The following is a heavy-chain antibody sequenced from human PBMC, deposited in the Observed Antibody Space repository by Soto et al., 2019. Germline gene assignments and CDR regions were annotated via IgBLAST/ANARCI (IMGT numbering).Heavy chain of an antibody. D-gene: IGHD6-13*01. J-gene: IGHJ3*02. Sequence: ASVKVSCKASGYTFTSYYMQWVRQAPGQGLEWMGIINPSGGSTSYAQKFQGRVTMTRDTSTSTVYMELSSLRSEDTAVYYCARSIASAAGIWDAFDIWGQGTMVTVSS. CDR3: ARSIASAAGIWDAFDI. V-gene: IGHV1-46*03. CDR2: INPSGGST. CDR1: GYTFTSYY.